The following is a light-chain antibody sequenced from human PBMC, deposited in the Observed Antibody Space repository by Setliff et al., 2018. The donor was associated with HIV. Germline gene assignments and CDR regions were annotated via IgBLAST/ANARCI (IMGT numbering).Light chain of an antibody. CDR3: CSYTGSDTIDV. CDR2: EVT. Sequence: QSALTQPASVSGFPGQAITISCTGTSGDVGTYNLASWYQQNPGKAPHLIIYEVTKRPSGVSARFSGSKSGNTASLIISGLQAEDEADYYCCSYTGSDTIDVFGTGTKVTVL. V-gene: IGLV2-23*02. CDR1: SGDVGTYNL. J-gene: IGLJ1*01.